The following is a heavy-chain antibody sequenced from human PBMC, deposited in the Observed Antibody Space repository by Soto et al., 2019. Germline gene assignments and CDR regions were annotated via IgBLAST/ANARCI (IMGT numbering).Heavy chain of an antibody. D-gene: IGHD3-16*02. CDR2: IIPILGTT. Sequence: VKVSCKASGGTFSSHGISWVRQAPGQGLEWMGGIIPILGTTNYAQQFQDRVTIIADESTSTAYMELSSLRSEDTAVYYCARVGVMVAKDSYYYGMDVWGQGTTVTVSS. CDR3: ARVGVMVAKDSYYYGMDV. CDR1: GGTFSSHG. J-gene: IGHJ6*02. V-gene: IGHV1-69*13.